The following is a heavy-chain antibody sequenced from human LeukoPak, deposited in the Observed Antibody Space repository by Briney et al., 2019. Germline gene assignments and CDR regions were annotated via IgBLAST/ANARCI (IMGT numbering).Heavy chain of an antibody. V-gene: IGHV3-74*01. CDR1: GFTFSNYW. Sequence: GGSLRLSCAASGFTFSNYWMHWVRQAPGKGLVWVARINSDGSRTGYADSVKGRFTISRDNAKNSVYLQMNSLRDDDTAVYYCARGRIVGAIPYYYYYMDVWGKGTTVTISS. CDR3: ARGRIVGAIPYYYYYMDV. CDR2: INSDGSRT. J-gene: IGHJ6*03. D-gene: IGHD1-26*01.